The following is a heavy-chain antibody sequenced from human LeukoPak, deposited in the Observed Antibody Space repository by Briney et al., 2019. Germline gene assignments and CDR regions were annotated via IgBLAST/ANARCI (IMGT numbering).Heavy chain of an antibody. CDR1: GDSVSSGSYY. V-gene: IGHV4-61*01. Sequence: PSETLSLTCTVSGDSVSSGSYYWSWIRQPPGKGLEWIGYIYYSGSTNYNPSLKSRVTISIDTSKNQFSLTLSSATAADTAVYYCVRAARYYWFDPWGQGTLVTVSS. J-gene: IGHJ5*02. D-gene: IGHD1-14*01. CDR3: VRAARYYWFDP. CDR2: IYYSGST.